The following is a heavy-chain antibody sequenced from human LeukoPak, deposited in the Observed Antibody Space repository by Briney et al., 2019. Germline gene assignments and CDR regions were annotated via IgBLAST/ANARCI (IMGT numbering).Heavy chain of an antibody. CDR1: GITFGTYA. D-gene: IGHD2-21*01. CDR3: AKESGGDWGYFEY. J-gene: IGHJ4*02. CDR2: IHNSGDKT. Sequence: GGSLRLSCAASGITFGTYAMTWVRQAPGKGLEWVSSIHNSGDKTFYSDSVRGRFTISRDNSKSTVYLQMDSLRADDTALYYCAKESGGDWGYFEYWGQGILVTVSS. V-gene: IGHV3-23*01.